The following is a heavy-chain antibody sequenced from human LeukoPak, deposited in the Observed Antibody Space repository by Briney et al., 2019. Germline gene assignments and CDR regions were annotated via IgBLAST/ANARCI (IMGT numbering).Heavy chain of an antibody. CDR1: GYRFTSYW. CDR3: ARHGDNAPYSGSWFWFDP. Sequence: GESLKISCKGSGYRFTSYWIGWVRQIPGKGLEWMGIIYPGDSDTRYSPSFQGQVTISADKSISTAYLQWSSLKASDTAMYYCARHGDNAPYSGSWFWFDPWGQGTPVTVSS. CDR2: IYPGDSDT. V-gene: IGHV5-51*01. J-gene: IGHJ5*02. D-gene: IGHD6-13*01.